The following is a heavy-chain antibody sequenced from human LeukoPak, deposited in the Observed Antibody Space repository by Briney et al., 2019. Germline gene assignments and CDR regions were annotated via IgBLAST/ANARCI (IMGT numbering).Heavy chain of an antibody. V-gene: IGHV4-59*08. CDR1: GGSISNYY. D-gene: IGHD3-10*01. CDR2: IYYIGST. Sequence: SETLSLTCTVSGGSISNYYWSWIRHPPGNGLEWNGSIYYIGSTNYNPSLDRQVTRAVDTSKNQFSLKLDSLAAADTAVYDCASQASGDLYGMDVWGQGATVSVSS. J-gene: IGHJ6*02. CDR3: ASQASGDLYGMDV.